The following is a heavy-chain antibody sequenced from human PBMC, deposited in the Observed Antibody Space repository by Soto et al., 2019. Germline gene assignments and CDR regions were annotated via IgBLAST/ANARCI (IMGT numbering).Heavy chain of an antibody. CDR1: RVAFSKFI. CDR2: IIPILGTA. J-gene: IGHJ6*02. CDR3: AKVRYSSPMGYYYGMDV. V-gene: IGHV1-69*13. Sequence: AASVKVSCKASRVAFSKFIVTWVRQAPGLGLEWVGGIIPILGTANYAQKFQGRVTITADESTSTSYMEVNNLRSEDTAVYYCAKVRYSSPMGYYYGMDVWGQGTTVTVSS. D-gene: IGHD6-19*01.